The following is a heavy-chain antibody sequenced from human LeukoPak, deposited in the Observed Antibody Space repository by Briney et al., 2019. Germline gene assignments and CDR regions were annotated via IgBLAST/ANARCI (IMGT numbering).Heavy chain of an antibody. CDR3: ARYRHLGY. CDR1: GFTFSGYG. J-gene: IGHJ4*02. Sequence: PGGSLRLSCAASGFTFSGYGMNWVRQAPGKGLEWVANINQNGGEKYYVDSVKGRFTISRDNGKNSLYLQMNSLRAEDTAVYYCARYRHLGYWGQGTLVTVSS. CDR2: INQNGGEK. V-gene: IGHV3-7*01.